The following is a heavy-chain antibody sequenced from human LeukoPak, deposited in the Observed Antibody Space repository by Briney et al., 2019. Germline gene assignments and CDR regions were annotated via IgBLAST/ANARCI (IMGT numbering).Heavy chain of an antibody. J-gene: IGHJ3*02. D-gene: IGHD2-2*03. Sequence: SETLSLTCAVYGGSFSGYYWSWIRQPPGKGLEWIGEINHSGSTNYNPSLKSRVTISVDTSKNQFSLKLSSVTAADTAVYYCARRRRRGYCSSTSCPPGGHDAFDIWGQGTMVTVSS. V-gene: IGHV4-34*01. CDR1: GGSFSGYY. CDR2: INHSGST. CDR3: ARRRRRGYCSSTSCPPGGHDAFDI.